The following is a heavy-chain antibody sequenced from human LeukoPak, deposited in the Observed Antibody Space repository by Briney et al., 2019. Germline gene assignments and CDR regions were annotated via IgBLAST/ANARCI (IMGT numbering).Heavy chain of an antibody. V-gene: IGHV3-7*05. CDR2: MKKDGSVK. CDR1: GFTFSNYW. Sequence: GGSLRLPCAGSGFTFSNYWMSWVRQAPGKGLEWVANMKKDGSVKYYVDYVKGRFTISRDNAKNSLYLQMDSLRAEDTAVYYCTRDEFWGQGTMVTVSS. CDR3: TRDEF. J-gene: IGHJ3*01.